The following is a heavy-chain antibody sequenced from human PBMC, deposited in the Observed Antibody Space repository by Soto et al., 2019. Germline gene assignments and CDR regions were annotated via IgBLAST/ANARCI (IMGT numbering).Heavy chain of an antibody. J-gene: IGHJ4*02. CDR1: GFTFRTYG. CDR2: IWADGSYK. CDR3: ATDAGSSPFEY. V-gene: IGHV3-33*01. D-gene: IGHD1-26*01. Sequence: PGGSLRLSCAASGFTFRTYGMHWVRQAPGKGLEWVAVIWADGSYKIYADSVKGRFTVSKHNSKNTLYLQMDSLIVEDTAVYFCATDAGSSPFEYWRPGTLVTVSS.